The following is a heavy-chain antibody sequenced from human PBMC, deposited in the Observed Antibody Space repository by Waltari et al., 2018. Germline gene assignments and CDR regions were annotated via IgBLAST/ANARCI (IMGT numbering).Heavy chain of an antibody. Sequence: QVQLVQSGAEVKKPGASVKVSCKASGYTFTSYDINWVRQATGQRLEWMGWINAGNGNTKESQEFQGRVTITRDTSASTAYMELSSLRSEDMAVYYCARESWFGDLDYWGQGTLVTVSS. V-gene: IGHV1-3*03. D-gene: IGHD3-10*01. CDR1: GYTFTSYD. CDR3: ARESWFGDLDY. J-gene: IGHJ4*02. CDR2: INAGNGNT.